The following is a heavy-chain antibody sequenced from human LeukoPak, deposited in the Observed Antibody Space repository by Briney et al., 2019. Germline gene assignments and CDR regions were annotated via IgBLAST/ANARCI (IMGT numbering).Heavy chain of an antibody. CDR2: IIPILGVA. CDR3: ASNYDSSGYYLDSHFDY. D-gene: IGHD3-22*01. J-gene: IGHJ4*02. Sequence: GASVKVSCKASGGTFSSYTISWVRQAPGQGLEWMGRIIPILGVANYAQKFQGRVTITADKSTSTAYMELSSLRSEDTAVYCCASNYDSSGYYLDSHFDYWGQGTLVTVSS. V-gene: IGHV1-69*02. CDR1: GGTFSSYT.